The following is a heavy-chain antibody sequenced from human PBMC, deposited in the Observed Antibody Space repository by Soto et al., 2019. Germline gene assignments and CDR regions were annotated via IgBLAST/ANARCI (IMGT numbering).Heavy chain of an antibody. Sequence: NPSETLSLTCAVYGGSFSGYYWSWIRQPPGKGLEWIGEINHSGSTNYNPSLKSRVTISVDTSKNQFSLKLSSVTAADTAVYYCARGVAAASQKVSGMDVWDQGTTVIVSS. J-gene: IGHJ6*02. V-gene: IGHV4-34*01. CDR2: INHSGST. D-gene: IGHD6-13*01. CDR1: GGSFSGYY. CDR3: ARGVAAASQKVSGMDV.